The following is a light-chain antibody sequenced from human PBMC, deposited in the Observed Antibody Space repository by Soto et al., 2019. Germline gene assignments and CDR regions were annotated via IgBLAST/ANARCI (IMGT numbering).Light chain of an antibody. Sequence: ELVLTQSPATLSLSPGERATLSCRASQSVSSYLAWYQQKPGQAPRLLIYDASNRATGIPARFIGSGSGTDFTLTISSLEPEDFAVYYCQQRSSWWTFGQGTKV. V-gene: IGKV3-11*01. CDR1: QSVSSY. J-gene: IGKJ1*01. CDR2: DAS. CDR3: QQRSSWWT.